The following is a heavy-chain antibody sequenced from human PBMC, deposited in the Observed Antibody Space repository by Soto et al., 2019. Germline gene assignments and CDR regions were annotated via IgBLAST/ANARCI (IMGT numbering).Heavy chain of an antibody. CDR2: IYSGGST. Sequence: EVQLVESGGGLIQPGGSLRLSCAASGFTVSNNYMRWVRQAPGKGLEWVSLIYSGGSTHYADSVKGRFTISRDNSKNTLYLQMNSLRVEDTAVDYCAREPPAIAASGGGGWGQGTLVTVSS. J-gene: IGHJ4*02. V-gene: IGHV3-53*01. CDR1: GFTVSNNY. D-gene: IGHD6-13*01. CDR3: AREPPAIAASGGGG.